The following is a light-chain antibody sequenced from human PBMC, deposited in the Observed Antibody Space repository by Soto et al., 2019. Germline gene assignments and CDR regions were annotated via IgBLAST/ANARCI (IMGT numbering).Light chain of an antibody. CDR3: QSYDSSLSGWGV. CDR1: SSNIGAGYD. CDR2: GNS. V-gene: IGLV1-40*01. Sequence: QSVLTQPPSVSGAPGQRVTISCTGSSSNIGAGYDGHWYQQLPGTAPKLLIYGNSNRPSGVPDRFSGSKSGTSASLAITGLQASDEAHYYCQSYDSSLSGWGVFGRGTQLTVL. J-gene: IGLJ3*02.